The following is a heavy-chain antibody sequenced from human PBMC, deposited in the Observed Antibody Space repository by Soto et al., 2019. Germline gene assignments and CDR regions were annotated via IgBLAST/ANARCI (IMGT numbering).Heavy chain of an antibody. CDR1: GFTFSSYW. D-gene: IGHD1-26*01. CDR3: ARVRLHLVGAITEYFDY. CDR2: INSDGSST. Sequence: GGSLRLSCAASGFTFSSYWMHWVRQAPGKGLVWVSRINSDGSSTSYADSVKGRFTISRDNAKNTLYLQMNSLRAEDTAVYYCARVRLHLVGAITEYFDYWGQGTLVTVSP. V-gene: IGHV3-74*01. J-gene: IGHJ4*02.